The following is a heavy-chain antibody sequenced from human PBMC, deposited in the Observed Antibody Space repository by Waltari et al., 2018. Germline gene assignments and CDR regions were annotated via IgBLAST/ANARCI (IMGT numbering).Heavy chain of an antibody. V-gene: IGHV3-53*01. CDR3: ARAPYYDFWSGSGPFDY. CDR1: GFTVSSNY. D-gene: IGHD3-3*01. J-gene: IGHJ4*02. CDR2: ICSGGST. Sequence: EVQLVESGGGLFQPGGSLRLSCAASGFTVSSNYMSWVRQAPGKGLEWVSVICSGGSTYYADSVKGRFTISRDNSKNTLYLQMNSLRAEDTAVYYCARAPYYDFWSGSGPFDYWGQGTLVTVSS.